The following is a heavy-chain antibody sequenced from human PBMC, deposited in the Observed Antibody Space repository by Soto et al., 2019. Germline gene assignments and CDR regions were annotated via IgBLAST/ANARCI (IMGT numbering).Heavy chain of an antibody. CDR3: ARGQEYYDILTGYQIYYYYMDV. J-gene: IGHJ6*03. CDR1: GGSISSYY. CDR2: IYYSGST. D-gene: IGHD3-9*01. Sequence: SETLSLTCTVSGGSISSYYWSWIRQPPGKGLEWIGYIYYSGSTNYNPSLKSRVTISVDTSKNQFSLKLSSVTAADTAVYYCARGQEYYDILTGYQIYYYYMDVWGKGTTVTVSS. V-gene: IGHV4-59*01.